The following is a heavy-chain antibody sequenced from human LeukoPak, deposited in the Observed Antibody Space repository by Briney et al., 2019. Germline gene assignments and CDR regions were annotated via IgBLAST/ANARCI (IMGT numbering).Heavy chain of an antibody. J-gene: IGHJ4*02. V-gene: IGHV4-31*03. CDR1: GGSISSGGYY. D-gene: IGHD5-18*01. Sequence: SETLSLTRTVSGGSISSGGYYWSWIRQHPGKGLEWIGYIYYSGSTYYNPSLKSRVTISVDTSKNQFSLKLSSVTAADTAVYYCARVMSGVGYSYGLYFDYWGQGTLVTVSS. CDR2: IYYSGST. CDR3: ARVMSGVGYSYGLYFDY.